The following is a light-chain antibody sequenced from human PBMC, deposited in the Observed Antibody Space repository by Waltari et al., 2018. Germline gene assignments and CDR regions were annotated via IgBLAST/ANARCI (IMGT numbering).Light chain of an antibody. CDR2: WAS. Sequence: DIVMTQSPESLPLSLGERAPFNCKSRQSVLYSSNNKNYLAWYQQKPGQPPKLLIYWASTRESGVPDRFSGSGSGTDFTLTISSLQAEDVAVYYCQQYYSTPPTFGQGTKVEIK. J-gene: IGKJ1*01. CDR1: QSVLYSSNNKNY. CDR3: QQYYSTPPT. V-gene: IGKV4-1*01.